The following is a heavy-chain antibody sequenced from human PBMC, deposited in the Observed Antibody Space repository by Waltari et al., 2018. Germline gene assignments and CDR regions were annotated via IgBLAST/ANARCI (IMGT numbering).Heavy chain of an antibody. V-gene: IGHV1-8*03. D-gene: IGHD6-19*01. J-gene: IGHJ4*02. Sequence: QVQLVQSGAEVKKPGSSVKVSCKASGGTFSSYAISWVRQAPGQGLEWMGGSIPNSGNTGDAQKFQGRVTITRNTSISTAYMELSSLRSEDTAVYYCARGLRTGYSSGWYYWGQGTLVTVSS. CDR1: GGTFSSYA. CDR3: ARGLRTGYSSGWYY. CDR2: SIPNSGNT.